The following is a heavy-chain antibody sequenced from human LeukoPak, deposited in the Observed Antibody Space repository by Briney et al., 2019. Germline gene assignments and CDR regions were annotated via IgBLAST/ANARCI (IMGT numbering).Heavy chain of an antibody. CDR1: GFTFSDYY. J-gene: IGHJ4*02. Sequence: PGGSLRLXCAASGFTFSDYYMSWIRRAPGKGLESVSYISSSGSTIYYADSVKGRFTISRDNAKNSLYLQMNSLRAEDTAVYYCARDYDYGGNGIDYWGQGTLVTVSS. CDR2: ISSSGSTI. CDR3: ARDYDYGGNGIDY. D-gene: IGHD4-23*01. V-gene: IGHV3-11*04.